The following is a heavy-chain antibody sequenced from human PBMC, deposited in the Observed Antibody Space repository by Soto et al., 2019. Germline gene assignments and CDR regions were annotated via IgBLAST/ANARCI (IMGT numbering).Heavy chain of an antibody. V-gene: IGHV3-23*01. J-gene: IGHJ4*02. Sequence: LQSGGGIAQPGGSLRLSCTASGFNLRDQALSWVRQAPGGRLEWVSGISGMEDRTNYADFVKGRFFISKDRAKNTLNLQMNGLRDDDTAVYYCAKTYTGGWGQGTQVTVSS. CDR3: AKTYTGG. D-gene: IGHD3-10*01. CDR2: ISGMEDRT. CDR1: GFNLRDQA.